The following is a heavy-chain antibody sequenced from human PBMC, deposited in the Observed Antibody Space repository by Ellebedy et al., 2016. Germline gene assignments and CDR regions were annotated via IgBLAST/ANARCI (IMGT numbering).Heavy chain of an antibody. Sequence: SETLSLTCAVSNGSFSGYFWTWIRQPPGEGLEWIGEINHGGSTNFNPSLESRVTMSVDTSKKQFSMKLSSVTAADTAVYYCARGRLMMRAARRNAYFEDYWGQGTLVTVSS. V-gene: IGHV4-34*01. CDR2: INHGGST. CDR3: ARGRLMMRAARRNAYFEDY. CDR1: NGSFSGYF. J-gene: IGHJ4*02. D-gene: IGHD6-6*01.